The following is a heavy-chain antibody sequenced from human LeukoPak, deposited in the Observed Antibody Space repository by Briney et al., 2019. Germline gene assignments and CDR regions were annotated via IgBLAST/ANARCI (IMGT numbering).Heavy chain of an antibody. V-gene: IGHV4-39*07. CDR2: IYYSGST. J-gene: IGHJ4*02. D-gene: IGHD6-19*01. Sequence: SETLSLTCTVSGGSISSSSYYWGWIRQPPGKGLEWIGSIYYSGSTYYNPSLKSRVTISVDTSKNQFSLKLSSVTAADTAVYYCARDRRAVAGTPGYFDYWGQGTLVTVS. CDR1: GGSISSSSYY. CDR3: ARDRRAVAGTPGYFDY.